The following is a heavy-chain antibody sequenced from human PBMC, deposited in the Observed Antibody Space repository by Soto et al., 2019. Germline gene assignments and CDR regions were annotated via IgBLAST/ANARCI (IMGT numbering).Heavy chain of an antibody. D-gene: IGHD3-10*01. V-gene: IGHV1-3*01. CDR2: INAGNGNT. CDR3: ARVRNYYGSGSYFNWFDP. J-gene: IGHJ5*02. CDR1: GYTFTSYA. Sequence: QVQLVQSGAEVKKPGASVKVSCKASGYTFTSYAMHWVRQAPGQRLEWMGWINAGNGNTKYSQKFQGRVIITRDTSASTAYMELSSLRSEDTAVYYCARVRNYYGSGSYFNWFDPWGQGTLVTVSS.